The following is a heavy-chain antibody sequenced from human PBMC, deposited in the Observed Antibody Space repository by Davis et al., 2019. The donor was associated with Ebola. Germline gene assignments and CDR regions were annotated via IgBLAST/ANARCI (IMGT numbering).Heavy chain of an antibody. CDR2: IIRGLGTT. J-gene: IGHJ4*02. CDR1: RGTFTSDS. Sequence: SVKVSCKPSRGTFTSDSVSWVRQAPGQGLEWMGGIIRGLGTTIYAPRFQGRVAMTRDTSSSTAYMELRSLTSDDTAVYYCARAQFPTTSDHWGQGTLVTVSS. V-gene: IGHV1-69*10. CDR3: ARAQFPTTSDH. D-gene: IGHD1-1*01.